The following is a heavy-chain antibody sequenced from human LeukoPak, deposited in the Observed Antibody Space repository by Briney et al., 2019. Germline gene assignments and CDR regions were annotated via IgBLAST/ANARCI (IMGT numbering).Heavy chain of an antibody. V-gene: IGHV3-74*01. Sequence: GGSLRLSCAAPGFTFSSYWMHWVRQAPGKGLVWVSRINSDGSSTSYADSVQGRFTISRDNAKNKLYLQMNSLRAGDTAVYYCARGVWRDYYAFDIWGQGTMVTVSS. CDR1: GFTFSSYW. J-gene: IGHJ3*02. D-gene: IGHD3-3*01. CDR2: INSDGSST. CDR3: ARGVWRDYYAFDI.